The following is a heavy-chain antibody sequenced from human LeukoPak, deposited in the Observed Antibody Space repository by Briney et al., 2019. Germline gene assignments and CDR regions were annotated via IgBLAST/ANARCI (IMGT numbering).Heavy chain of an antibody. J-gene: IGHJ4*02. V-gene: IGHV3-23*01. D-gene: IGHD3-10*01. Sequence: GGSLRLSCAASGFTFSSYAMSWVRQAPGKGLEWVSAISGSGGSTYYADPVKGRFTISRDNSKNTLYLQMNSLRAEDTAVYYCAKGAILLLWFGEPLDYWGQGTLVTVSS. CDR2: ISGSGGST. CDR3: AKGAILLLWFGEPLDY. CDR1: GFTFSSYA.